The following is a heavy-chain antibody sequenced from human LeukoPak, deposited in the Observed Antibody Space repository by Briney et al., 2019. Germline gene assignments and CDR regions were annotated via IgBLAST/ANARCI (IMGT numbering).Heavy chain of an antibody. V-gene: IGHV3-9*01. Sequence: GGSLRLSCAGSGFTFSNSWMGWVRQAPGKGLEWVSGISWNSGSIGYADSVKGRFTISRDNAKNSLYLQMNSLRAEDTALYYCAKEYSSGSYGIDYWGQGTLVTVSS. CDR3: AKEYSSGSYGIDY. D-gene: IGHD6-19*01. CDR1: GFTFSNSW. CDR2: ISWNSGSI. J-gene: IGHJ4*02.